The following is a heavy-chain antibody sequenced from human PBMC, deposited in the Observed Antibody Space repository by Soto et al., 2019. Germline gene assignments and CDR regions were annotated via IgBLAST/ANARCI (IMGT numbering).Heavy chain of an antibody. D-gene: IGHD2-15*01. J-gene: IGHJ6*02. V-gene: IGHV4-31*03. CDR2: IYYSGST. CDR1: GGSISSGGYY. Sequence: PSETLSLTCPVSGGSISSGGYYWSWIRQHPGKGLEWIGYIYYSGSTYYNPSLKSRVTISADTPKNQFSLRLDSVTAADTAVYYWARGGGGGPHYYGMDVWGQGTTVTVSS. CDR3: ARGGGGGPHYYGMDV.